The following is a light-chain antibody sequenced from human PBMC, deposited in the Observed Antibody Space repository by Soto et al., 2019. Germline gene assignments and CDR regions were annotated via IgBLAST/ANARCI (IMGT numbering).Light chain of an antibody. CDR3: SSYAGSNNFEV. V-gene: IGLV2-8*01. CDR2: EVN. Sequence: QSVLTQPPSASGSPGQSVTISCTGTSSDVGGYNYVSWYQQHPGKAPKLMIYEVNKRPSGVPDRFSGSKSGNTASLTVSGLQAEDEAYYYCSSYAGSNNFEVFGTGTKVTVL. J-gene: IGLJ1*01. CDR1: SSDVGGYNY.